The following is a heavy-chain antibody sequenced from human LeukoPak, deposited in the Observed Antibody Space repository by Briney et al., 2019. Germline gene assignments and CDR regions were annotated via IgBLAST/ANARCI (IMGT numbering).Heavy chain of an antibody. J-gene: IGHJ3*02. Sequence: PSETLSLTCTVSGGSISSSSYYWGWIRQPPGKGLEWVSAISGSGGSTYYADSVKGRFTISRDNSKNTLYLQMNSLRAEDTAVFYCAKVTEGPDAFDIWGQGTMVTVSS. CDR3: AKVTEGPDAFDI. CDR1: GGSISSSSYY. V-gene: IGHV3-23*01. CDR2: ISGSGGST.